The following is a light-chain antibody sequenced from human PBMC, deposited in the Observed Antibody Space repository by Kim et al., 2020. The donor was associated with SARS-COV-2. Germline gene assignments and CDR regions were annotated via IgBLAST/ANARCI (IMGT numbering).Light chain of an antibody. V-gene: IGKV3-20*01. CDR1: PSVSSSY. Sequence: LSPGERAALSCRASPSVSSSYLAWYQQKPGQSPRLLIYGVSSRAPGIPDRFIGGGSGTDFTLTISRLEPEDFAVYYCQHYGGSLFSFGQGTKLEI. J-gene: IGKJ2*03. CDR3: QHYGGSLFS. CDR2: GVS.